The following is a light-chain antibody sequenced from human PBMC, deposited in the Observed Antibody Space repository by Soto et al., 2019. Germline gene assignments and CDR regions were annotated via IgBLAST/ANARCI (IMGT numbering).Light chain of an antibody. CDR2: GAS. CDR1: LSISSY. J-gene: IGKJ5*01. V-gene: IGKV3-15*01. Sequence: EIVMTQSPATLSVSPGERATLSCRASLSISSYLAWYQQKPGQSPRLLIYGASTRATGIPAKFSGSGSGTAFTLTIRSLQSEDFAVYYCQQYNNWPMTFGPGTRLEIK. CDR3: QQYNNWPMT.